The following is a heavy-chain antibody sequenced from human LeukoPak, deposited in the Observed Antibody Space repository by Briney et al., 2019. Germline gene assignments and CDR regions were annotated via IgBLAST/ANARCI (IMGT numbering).Heavy chain of an antibody. Sequence: GGSLRLSCAASGFTFSSYAMSWVRQAPGKGLEWVSAISGSGGSTYYADSVKGRFTISRDNSKNTLYLQMNSLRAEDTAVYYCAKMGGSQNRGYYYYYMDVWGKGTTVTVSS. J-gene: IGHJ6*03. CDR1: GFTFSSYA. CDR3: AKMGGSQNRGYYYYYMDV. V-gene: IGHV3-23*01. CDR2: ISGSGGST. D-gene: IGHD1-26*01.